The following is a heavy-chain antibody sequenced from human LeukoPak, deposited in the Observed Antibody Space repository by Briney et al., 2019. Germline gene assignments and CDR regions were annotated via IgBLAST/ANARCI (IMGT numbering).Heavy chain of an antibody. D-gene: IGHD3-10*01. J-gene: IGHJ3*02. CDR3: AKDRDGAFDI. V-gene: IGHV3-30*18. CDR2: ISYDGSNK. CDR1: GFSFSNYG. Sequence: GGSLRLSCAASGFSFSNYGMHWVRQAPGKGLEWVAVISYDGSNKHYADSVKGRFTISRDNSKNTLYLQMNSLRAEDTAVYYCAKDRDGAFDIWGQGTMVTVSS.